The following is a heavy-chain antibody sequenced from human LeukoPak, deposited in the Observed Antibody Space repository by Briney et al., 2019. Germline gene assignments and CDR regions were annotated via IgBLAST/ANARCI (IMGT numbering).Heavy chain of an antibody. D-gene: IGHD5-24*01. CDR3: ARDGYNYARLDY. CDR2: ISYDGSNK. CDR1: GFTFSSYA. J-gene: IGHJ4*02. V-gene: IGHV3-30-3*01. Sequence: GGSLILSCAASGFTFSSYAMHWVRQAPGKGLEWVAVISYDGSNKYYADSVKGRFTISRDNSKNTLYLQMNSLRAEDTAVYYCARDGYNYARLDYWGQGTLVTVSS.